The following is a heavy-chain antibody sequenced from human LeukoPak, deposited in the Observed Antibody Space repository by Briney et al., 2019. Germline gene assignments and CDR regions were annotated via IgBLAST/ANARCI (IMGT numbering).Heavy chain of an antibody. CDR2: IYYSGST. V-gene: IGHV4-39*01. D-gene: IGHD3-22*01. CDR1: GGSISSSSYY. CDR3: ARPTYYYDGSGGYGENWFDP. J-gene: IGHJ5*02. Sequence: PSETLSLTCTVSGGSISSSSYYWGWIRQPPGKGLEWIGSIYYSGSTYYNPSLKSRVTISVDTSKNQFSLKLSSVTAADTAVYYCARPTYYYDGSGGYGENWFDPWGQGTLVTVSS.